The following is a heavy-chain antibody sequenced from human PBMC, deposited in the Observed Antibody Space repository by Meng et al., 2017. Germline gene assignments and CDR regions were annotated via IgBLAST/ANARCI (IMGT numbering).Heavy chain of an antibody. J-gene: IGHJ4*02. CDR2: ISAYNGNT. V-gene: IGHV1-18*01. D-gene: IGHD6-19*01. CDR3: ARGGIAVAIDY. CDR1: AYNFTSYG. Sequence: VPLVQSGEWVEKPGASVKVPCKASAYNFTSYGVSWVRQAPRQGVEWMGWISAYNGNTNYAQKLQGRVTMTTDTSTSKAYMELRSLRSDDTAVYYCARGGIAVAIDYWGQGTLVTVSS.